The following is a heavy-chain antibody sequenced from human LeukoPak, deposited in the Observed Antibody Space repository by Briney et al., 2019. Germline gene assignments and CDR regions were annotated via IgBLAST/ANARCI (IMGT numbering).Heavy chain of an antibody. CDR2: IYYSGST. D-gene: IGHD3-22*01. CDR3: ARVVVITRAGNWFDP. CDR1: GGSISSYY. Sequence: SETLSLTCTVSGGSISSYYWSWIRQPPGKGLEWIGYIYYSGSTNYNPSLKSRVTISVDTSKNQFSLKLSSVTAADTAVYYCARVVVITRAGNWFDPWGQGTLVTVSS. V-gene: IGHV4-59*01. J-gene: IGHJ5*02.